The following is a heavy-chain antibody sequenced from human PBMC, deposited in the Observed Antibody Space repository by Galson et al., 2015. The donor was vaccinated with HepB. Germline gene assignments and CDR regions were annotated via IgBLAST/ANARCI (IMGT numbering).Heavy chain of an antibody. CDR3: AKDKSLVASLYFNYGMDV. CDR2: ISHDGSNK. D-gene: IGHD2-8*02. Sequence: SLRLSCAGSGFTFSDYGIHWVRQAPGKGLEWVALISHDGSNKYYADSVKGRFTISRDNSKNTLYLQMSSLRAEDTAVYYCAKDKSLVASLYFNYGMDVWGQGTTVTVSS. J-gene: IGHJ6*02. CDR1: GFTFSDYG. V-gene: IGHV3-30*18.